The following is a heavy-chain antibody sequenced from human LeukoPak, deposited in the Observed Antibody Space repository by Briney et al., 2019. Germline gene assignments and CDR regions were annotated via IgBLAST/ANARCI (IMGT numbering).Heavy chain of an antibody. CDR1: GGSISSYY. CDR2: IYYSGST. J-gene: IGHJ4*02. D-gene: IGHD1-26*01. CDR3: ARGSGAASY. V-gene: IGHV4-59*01. Sequence: SEALSLTCTVSGGSISSYYWSWIRQPPGKGLEWIGYIYYSGSTNYNPSLKSRVTISVDTSKNQFSLKLSSVTAADTAVYYCARGSGAASYWGQGTLVTVSS.